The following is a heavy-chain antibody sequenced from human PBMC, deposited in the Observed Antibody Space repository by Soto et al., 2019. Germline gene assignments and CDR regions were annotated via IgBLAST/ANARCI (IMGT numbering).Heavy chain of an antibody. V-gene: IGHV4-59*08. D-gene: IGHD1-26*01. CDR2: IYYSWST. CDR3: ARGWWEREGYVMDV. CDR1: GGSISSYY. J-gene: IGHJ6*02. Sequence: SDTMTLTCIDSGGSISSYYWSLFRQSPWKELQYIWYIYYSWSTNYNPSLKRRVTISYDTSTNQFSLTLSSVTAADTAVYYCARGWWEREGYVMDVWGQGTTVT.